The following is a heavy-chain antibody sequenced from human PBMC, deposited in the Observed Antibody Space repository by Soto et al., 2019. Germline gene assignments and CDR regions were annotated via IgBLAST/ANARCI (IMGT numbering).Heavy chain of an antibody. CDR3: ARAVGYYYDSSGYYAYDAFDI. Sequence: SQTLSLTCAISGDSVSSNSAAWNWIRQSPSSGLEWLGRTYYRSKWYNDYAVSVKSRITINPDTSKNQFSLQLNSVTPEDTAVYYCARAVGYYYDSSGYYAYDAFDIWGQGTMVTVSS. CDR2: TYYRSKWYN. CDR1: GDSVSSNSAA. D-gene: IGHD3-22*01. V-gene: IGHV6-1*01. J-gene: IGHJ3*02.